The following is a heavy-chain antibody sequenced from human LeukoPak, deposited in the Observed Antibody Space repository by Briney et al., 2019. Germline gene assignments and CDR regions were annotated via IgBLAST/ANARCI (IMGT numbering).Heavy chain of an antibody. CDR2: ISSASGSI. D-gene: IGHD2-2*01. CDR1: GGSISSYY. J-gene: IGHJ4*02. CDR3: ARLPAYCSSTSCYYDY. Sequence: ETLSLTCTVSGGSISSYYWNWVRQAPGKGLEWVSYISSASGSIYYADSVKGRFTISRDNAKNSLFLQMNSLRAEDTAVYYCARLPAYCSSTSCYYDYWGQGTLVTVSS. V-gene: IGHV3-48*04.